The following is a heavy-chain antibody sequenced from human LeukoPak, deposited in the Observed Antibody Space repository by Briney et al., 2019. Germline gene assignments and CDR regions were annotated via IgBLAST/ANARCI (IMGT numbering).Heavy chain of an antibody. CDR2: IYYSGST. CDR3: ARDGGYGSGSYYGSSGWDYFDY. J-gene: IGHJ4*02. D-gene: IGHD3-10*01. Sequence: SETLSLTCTVSGGSISSYYWSWIRQPPGKGLEWIGYIYYSGSTYYNPSLKSRVTISVDTSKNQFSLKLSSVTAADTAVYYCARDGGYGSGSYYGSSGWDYFDYWGQGTLVTVSS. CDR1: GGSISSYY. V-gene: IGHV4-59*12.